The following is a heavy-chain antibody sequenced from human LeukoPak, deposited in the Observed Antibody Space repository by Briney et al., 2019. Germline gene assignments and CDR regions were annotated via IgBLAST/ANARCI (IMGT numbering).Heavy chain of an antibody. V-gene: IGHV4-34*01. J-gene: IGHJ4*02. D-gene: IGHD6-19*01. Sequence: PSETLSLTCAVYGGSFSGYYWSWIRQPPGKGLEWIGEINHSGSTNYNPSLKSRVTISVDTSKNQFSLKLSSVTAADTAVYYCARVDSSGGRGVDYWGQETLVTVSS. CDR2: INHSGST. CDR3: ARVDSSGGRGVDY. CDR1: GGSFSGYY.